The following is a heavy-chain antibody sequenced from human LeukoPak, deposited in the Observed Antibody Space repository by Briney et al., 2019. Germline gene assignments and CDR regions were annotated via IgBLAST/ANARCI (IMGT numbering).Heavy chain of an antibody. CDR2: ISYDGSDK. CDR3: AKGYTDFDY. D-gene: IGHD3-16*02. CDR1: GFTFSNYG. Sequence: GRSLRLSCAASGFTFSNYGFHWVRQTPGKGLEWVAVISYDGSDKYYADSVKGRFTISRDNSKNTLYLQMNSQRAEDTAVYYCAKGYTDFDYWGQGTLVTVSS. J-gene: IGHJ4*02. V-gene: IGHV3-30*18.